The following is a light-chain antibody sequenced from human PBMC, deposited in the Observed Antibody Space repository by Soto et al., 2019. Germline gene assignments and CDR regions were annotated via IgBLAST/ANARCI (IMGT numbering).Light chain of an antibody. CDR3: AAWDDSLNGPV. J-gene: IGLJ3*02. CDR1: SSDIGSNT. V-gene: IGLV1-44*01. Sequence: QSVLPQPPSASGTPGQGVTISCSGTSSDIGSNTVNWYQQLPGTAPKLLIYFNNQRPSGVPHRFSGSKSGTSASLAISGLQSEDEAQYYCAAWDDSLNGPVFGGGTKLTVL. CDR2: FNN.